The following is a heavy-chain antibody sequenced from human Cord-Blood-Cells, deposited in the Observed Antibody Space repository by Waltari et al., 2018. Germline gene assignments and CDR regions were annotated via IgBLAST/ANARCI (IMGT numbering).Heavy chain of an antibody. D-gene: IGHD6-13*01. V-gene: IGHV3-48*02. CDR3: ARSGIAAAAHYWYFDL. J-gene: IGHJ2*01. CDR2: ISSSSTI. Sequence: LEWVSYISSSSTIYYADSVKGRFTISRDNAKNSLYLQMNSLRDEDTAVYYCARSGIAAAAHYWYFDLWGRGTLVTVSS.